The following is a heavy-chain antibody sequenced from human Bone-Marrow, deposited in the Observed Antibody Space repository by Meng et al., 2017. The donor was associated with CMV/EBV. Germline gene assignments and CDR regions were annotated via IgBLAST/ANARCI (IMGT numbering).Heavy chain of an antibody. CDR2: INTGSDDT. J-gene: IGHJ4*02. Sequence: ASVKVSCKASGYTFTGYYIHWMRQAPGQGLEWMGWINTGSDDTTYAQKFQGRVTMTRDTSITTVCMELSRLRSNDSAVYYCATDLWAGNREDYWGQGTPVTVSS. CDR3: ATDLWAGNREDY. V-gene: IGHV1-2*02. CDR1: GYTFTGYY. D-gene: IGHD1-26*01.